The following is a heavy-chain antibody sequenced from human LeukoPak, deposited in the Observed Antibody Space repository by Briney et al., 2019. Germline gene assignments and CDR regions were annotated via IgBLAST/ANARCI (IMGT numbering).Heavy chain of an antibody. Sequence: PGGSLRLSCAASGFTFSSYAMSWVRQAPGKGLEWVSAISGSGGSTYYADSVKGRFTISRDNSKNTLYLQMNSLRAEDTAVYYCARGALRYFDWLLMDYYFDYWGQGTLATVSS. CDR3: ARGALRYFDWLLMDYYFDY. D-gene: IGHD3-9*01. V-gene: IGHV3-23*01. CDR1: GFTFSSYA. J-gene: IGHJ4*02. CDR2: ISGSGGST.